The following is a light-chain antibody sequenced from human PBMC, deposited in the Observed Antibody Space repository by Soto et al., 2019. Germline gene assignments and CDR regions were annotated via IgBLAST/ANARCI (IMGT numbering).Light chain of an antibody. J-gene: IGKJ1*01. V-gene: IGKV3-15*01. Sequence: EIVMTQSPATLSVSPGDRATLSCRASESVTSSLAWYQQKPGQPPRLLIYGASTRATGIPARFSGSGSGTEFTLTISSLQSEDFAVYYCHHYGGSLPFGQGTKVDIK. CDR3: HHYGGSLP. CDR2: GAS. CDR1: ESVTSS.